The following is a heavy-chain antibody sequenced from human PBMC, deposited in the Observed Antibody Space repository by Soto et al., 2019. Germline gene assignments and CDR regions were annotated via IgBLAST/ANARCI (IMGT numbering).Heavy chain of an antibody. V-gene: IGHV3-9*01. Sequence: GGSLRLSCAASGFSFDDYAMHWVRQAPGKGLEWVSGINWNSGSIDYADSVKGRFTISRDNAKNSLYLQMNSLRAEDTALYYCAKDIGYCSSTNCYAFDYWGQGT. CDR3: AKDIGYCSSTNCYAFDY. J-gene: IGHJ4*02. CDR1: GFSFDDYA. D-gene: IGHD2-2*01. CDR2: INWNSGSI.